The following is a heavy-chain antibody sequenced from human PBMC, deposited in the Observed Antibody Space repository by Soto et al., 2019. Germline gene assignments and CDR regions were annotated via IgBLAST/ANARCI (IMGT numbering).Heavy chain of an antibody. D-gene: IGHD2-15*01. CDR1: GGTFRSYA. J-gene: IGHJ6*02. Sequence: QVQLVQSGAEVREPGSSVKVSCEASGGTFRSYAINWVRQAPGQGLEWMGGIIPMFGKPNYAEKFLGRATIRAAESTRTAYMELTRLKSEDTGVYYFASSIETKDFSCMDVWGLGTTVTVSS. CDR3: ASSIETKDFSCMDV. V-gene: IGHV1-69*01. CDR2: IIPMFGKP.